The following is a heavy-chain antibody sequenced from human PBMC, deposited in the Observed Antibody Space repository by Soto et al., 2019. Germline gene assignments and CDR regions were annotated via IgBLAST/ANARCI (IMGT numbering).Heavy chain of an antibody. CDR1: GDSISRGAYY. CDR3: VRALELVRAHKALDY. CDR2: ISNSGST. Sequence: SETLSLTCTVSGDSISRGAYYWTWIRQHPVKGLEWIGYISNSGSTNYTPSLKSRVTISVDTSKNQFSLKLSSVTAADTAVYYCVRALELVRAHKALDYWGQGILVTVSS. J-gene: IGHJ4*02. D-gene: IGHD1-26*01. V-gene: IGHV4-31*03.